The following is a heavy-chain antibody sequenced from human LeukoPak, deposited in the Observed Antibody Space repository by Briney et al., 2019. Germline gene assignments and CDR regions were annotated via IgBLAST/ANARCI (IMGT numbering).Heavy chain of an antibody. CDR1: GFTFSSYG. V-gene: IGHV3-30*02. D-gene: IGHD6-25*01. CDR2: IRYDGSNK. J-gene: IGHJ4*02. CDR3: AKHNSAFLSSFDY. Sequence: GGSLRLSCAASGFTFSSYGMHWVRQAPGKGLEWVAFIRYDGSNKYYADSVKGRFTISRDNSKNTLYLQMNSLRAEDTAVYYCAKHNSAFLSSFDYWGQGTLVTVSS.